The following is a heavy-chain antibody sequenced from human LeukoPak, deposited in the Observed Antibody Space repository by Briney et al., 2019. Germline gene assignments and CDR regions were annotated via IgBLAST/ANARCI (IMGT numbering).Heavy chain of an antibody. CDR1: GFTFSSYS. V-gene: IGHV3-30*18. CDR2: ISYDGSNK. CDR3: AKGTYYDFWSGPDYYFDY. J-gene: IGHJ4*02. D-gene: IGHD3-3*01. Sequence: GGSLRLSCAASGFTFSSYSMNWVRQAPGKGLEWVAVISYDGSNKYYADSVKGRFTISRDNSKNTLYLQMNSLRAEDTAVYYCAKGTYYDFWSGPDYYFDYWGQGTLVTVSS.